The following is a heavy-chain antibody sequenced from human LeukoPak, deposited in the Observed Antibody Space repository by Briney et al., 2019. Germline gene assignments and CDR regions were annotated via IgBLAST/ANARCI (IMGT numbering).Heavy chain of an antibody. Sequence: GGSLRLSCAASGFTVSSNYMSWVRRAPGKGLEWVSIIYSGGSTYYADSVKGRFTISRDNSKNTLYLQMNSLRAEDTAVYYCAKAPYGDHSYYMDAWGKGTTVTISS. D-gene: IGHD4-17*01. CDR1: GFTVSSNY. J-gene: IGHJ6*03. CDR2: IYSGGST. V-gene: IGHV3-53*01. CDR3: AKAPYGDHSYYMDA.